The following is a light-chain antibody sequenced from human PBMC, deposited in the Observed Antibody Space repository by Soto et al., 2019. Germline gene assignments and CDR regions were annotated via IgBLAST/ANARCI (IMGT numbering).Light chain of an antibody. CDR2: DVS. Sequence: QSVLTQPPSASGSPGQSVTISCTGTSSDVGAYNYVSWYQQHPGKAPKLMIYDVSKRPSGVPYRFSGSKSGNAASLTVSGLQGEDEADYYCSSDAGSRGVFGGGTKLTVL. V-gene: IGLV2-8*01. CDR1: SSDVGAYNY. J-gene: IGLJ3*02. CDR3: SSDAGSRGV.